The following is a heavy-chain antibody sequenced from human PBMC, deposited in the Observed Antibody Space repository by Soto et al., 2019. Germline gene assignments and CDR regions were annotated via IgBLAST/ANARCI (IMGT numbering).Heavy chain of an antibody. V-gene: IGHV3-64*01. J-gene: IGHJ6*03. CDR3: ARRARPDFYYMDV. Sequence: GGSLRLSCAAAGFTLSGDARDWVRQAPGKGLEYVSGISSNGVGTYYANSVQGRFTISRDNSKNTVYLQMGSLRPEDMAVYYCARRARPDFYYMDVWGKGTTVTVSS. D-gene: IGHD6-6*01. CDR2: ISSNGVGT. CDR1: GFTLSGDA.